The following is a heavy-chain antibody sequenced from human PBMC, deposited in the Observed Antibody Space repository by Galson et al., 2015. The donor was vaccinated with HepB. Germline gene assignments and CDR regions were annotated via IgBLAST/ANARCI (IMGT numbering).Heavy chain of an antibody. J-gene: IGHJ6*02. D-gene: IGHD2-15*01. V-gene: IGHV3-43*01. Sequence: SLRLSCAASGFTFDDYTMHWVRQAPGKGLEWVSLISWDGGSTYYADSVKGRFTISRDNSKNSLYLQMNSLRTEDTALYYCAKDISCSGGSCYSYYYGMDVWGQGTTVTVSS. CDR3: AKDISCSGGSCYSYYYGMDV. CDR1: GFTFDDYT. CDR2: ISWDGGST.